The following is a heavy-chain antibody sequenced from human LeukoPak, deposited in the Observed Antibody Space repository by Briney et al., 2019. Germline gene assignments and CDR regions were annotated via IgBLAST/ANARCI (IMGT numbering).Heavy chain of an antibody. CDR1: GGSISSNSYY. J-gene: IGHJ4*02. CDR2: IYYSGSP. CDR3: ARWRTARTGFDY. V-gene: IGHV4-39*01. Sequence: SETLSLTCTVSGGSISSNSYYWGWIRQPPGKGLERIGRIYYSGSPYYNPSLKSRVTISVDTSKNQSSLKVISVPAADTAVYYCARWRTARTGFDYWGQGTLVTVSS. D-gene: IGHD3/OR15-3a*01.